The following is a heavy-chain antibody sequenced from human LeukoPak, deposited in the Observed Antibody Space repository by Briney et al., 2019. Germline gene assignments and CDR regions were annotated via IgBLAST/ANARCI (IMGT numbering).Heavy chain of an antibody. CDR3: ARDWGSGYDSRFDP. V-gene: IGHV4-59*01. D-gene: IGHD5-12*01. J-gene: IGHJ5*02. CDR2: IYYSGTT. Sequence: SETLSLTCTVSGGSISNYYWNWIRQPPGKGLEWIGYIYYSGTTNYNPSLKSRVTISIDTSKNQFSLKLTSVTAADTAIYYCARDWGSGYDSRFDPWGQGTLVTISS. CDR1: GGSISNYY.